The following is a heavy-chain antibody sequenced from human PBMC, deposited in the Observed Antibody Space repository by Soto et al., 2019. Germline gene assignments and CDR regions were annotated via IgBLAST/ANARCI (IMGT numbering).Heavy chain of an antibody. Sequence: QGQLLQSGDEVKKPGASVRVSCRASGYDFTSYGISWVSQAPGQGLEWVSWISSYNGKRDTAQKFQGRVTMTLDTSTDTANMELGDLTSADTAVYYCARGRIVASIHDAFEIWGQGTMVAVSS. CDR3: ARGRIVASIHDAFEI. J-gene: IGHJ3*02. D-gene: IGHD2-21*01. CDR1: GYDFTSYG. CDR2: ISSYNGKR. V-gene: IGHV1-18*01.